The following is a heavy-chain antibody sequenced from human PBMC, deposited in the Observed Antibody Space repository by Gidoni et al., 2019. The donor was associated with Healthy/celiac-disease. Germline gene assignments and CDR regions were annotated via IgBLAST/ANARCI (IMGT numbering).Heavy chain of an antibody. CDR1: GGSISSSSYY. CDR2: IYYSGST. CDR3: ARGGYYDFWYWFDP. Sequence: QLQLQESGPGLVKPSETLSLTCTVSGGSISSSSYYWGWIRQPPGKGLEWIGSIYYSGSTYYNPSLKSRVTISVDTSKNQFSLKLSSVTAADTAVYYCARGGYYDFWYWFDPWGQGTLVTVSS. V-gene: IGHV4-39*01. D-gene: IGHD3-3*01. J-gene: IGHJ5*02.